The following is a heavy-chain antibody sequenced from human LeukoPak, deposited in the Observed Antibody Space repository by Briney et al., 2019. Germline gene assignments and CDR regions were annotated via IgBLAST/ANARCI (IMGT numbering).Heavy chain of an antibody. CDR3: ARVVSMVRGVGYGVDV. Sequence: SQTLSLTCAISGDSVSSNSAAWNWIRQSPSRGLEWLGRTYYRSKWYNDYAVSVKSRITINPDTSKNQFSLQLNSVTPEDTAVYYCARVVSMVRGVGYGVDVWGQGTTVTVSS. J-gene: IGHJ6*02. CDR1: GDSVSSNSAA. CDR2: TYYRSKWYN. D-gene: IGHD3-10*01. V-gene: IGHV6-1*01.